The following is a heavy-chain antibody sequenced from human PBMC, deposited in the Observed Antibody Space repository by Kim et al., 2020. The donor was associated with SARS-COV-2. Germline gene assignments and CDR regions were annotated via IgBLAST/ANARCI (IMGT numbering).Heavy chain of an antibody. V-gene: IGHV3-33*05. CDR3: ARDEVSYSSGWYGYYGMDV. Sequence: GGSLRLSCAASGFTFSSYGMHWVRQAPGKVLEWVAVISYDGSNKYYADSVKGRFTISRDNSKNTLYLQMNSLRAEDTAVYYCARDEVSYSSGWYGYYGMDVWGQGTTVTVSS. CDR1: GFTFSSYG. CDR2: ISYDGSNK. D-gene: IGHD6-19*01. J-gene: IGHJ6*02.